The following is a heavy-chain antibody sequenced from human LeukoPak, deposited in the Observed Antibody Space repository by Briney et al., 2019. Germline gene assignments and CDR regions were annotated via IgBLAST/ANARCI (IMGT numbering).Heavy chain of an antibody. J-gene: IGHJ4*02. CDR3: SASKQLWLRGLFDY. D-gene: IGHD5-12*01. CDR2: VYYSGST. Sequence: SETLSLTCSVPGDSISTYYWSWIRQPPGKALEWIGYVYYSGSTDYNPSLKSRVTISVDTSKNQFSLNLNSVTAADTAVYYCSASKQLWLRGLFDYWGQGTLVTVST. CDR1: GDSISTYY. V-gene: IGHV4-59*01.